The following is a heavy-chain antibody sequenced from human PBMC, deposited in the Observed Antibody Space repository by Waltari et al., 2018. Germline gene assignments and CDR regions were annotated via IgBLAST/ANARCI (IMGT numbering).Heavy chain of an antibody. CDR3: ARDSDYLDY. CDR1: GFTFSSYA. CDR2: ISYDGSNK. D-gene: IGHD1-26*01. J-gene: IGHJ4*02. Sequence: VQLLESGGGVVQPGRSLRLSCAASGFTFSSYAMHWVRQAPGKGLEWVAVISYDGSNKYYADSVKGRFTISRDNSKNTLYLQMNSLRAEDTAVYYCARDSDYLDYWGQGTLVTVSS. V-gene: IGHV3-30*01.